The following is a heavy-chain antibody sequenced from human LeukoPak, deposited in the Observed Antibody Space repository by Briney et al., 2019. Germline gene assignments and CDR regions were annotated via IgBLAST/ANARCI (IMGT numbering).Heavy chain of an antibody. CDR3: ARDRNNRTPFED. J-gene: IGHJ4*02. CDR1: GFTFSSYW. V-gene: IGHV3-74*01. Sequence: GGPLRLSCAASGFTFSSYWMHGVRAPPGKGGVWVLRFNSDGRTTKDADYVKGPFSIYRDKAKKTLHLQMNHLRAEDTAVYYCARDRNNRTPFEDWGRGTLVTVSS. CDR2: FNSDGRTT. D-gene: IGHD1-14*01.